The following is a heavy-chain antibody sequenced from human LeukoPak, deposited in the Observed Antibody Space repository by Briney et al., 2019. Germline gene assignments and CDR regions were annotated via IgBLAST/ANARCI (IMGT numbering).Heavy chain of an antibody. V-gene: IGHV4-4*07. CDR1: GGSIRSYY. CDR3: ARPYYDILTGYRFDAFDI. Sequence: SETLSLTCSVSGGSIRSYYWSWIRQPAGKGLEWIGRIYTSGSTNYNPSLKSRVTMSVDTSKNQFSLKLSSVTAADTAVYYCARPYYDILTGYRFDAFDIWGQGTMVTVSS. CDR2: IYTSGST. J-gene: IGHJ3*02. D-gene: IGHD3-9*01.